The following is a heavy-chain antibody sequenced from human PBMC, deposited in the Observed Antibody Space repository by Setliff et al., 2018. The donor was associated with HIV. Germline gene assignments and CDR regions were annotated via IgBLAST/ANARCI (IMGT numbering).Heavy chain of an antibody. CDR2: IKSKTDGGTT. V-gene: IGHV3-15*07. Sequence: GGSLRLSCAASGFTFSNAWMNWVRQAPGKGLEWVGRIKSKTDGGTTDYAAPVKGRFTSSRDDSKNTLFLQMDSLRPEDTALYYCAKTNGWYLIDYWGQGTLVTVSS. CDR1: GFTFSNAW. J-gene: IGHJ4*02. CDR3: AKTNGWYLIDY. D-gene: IGHD6-19*01.